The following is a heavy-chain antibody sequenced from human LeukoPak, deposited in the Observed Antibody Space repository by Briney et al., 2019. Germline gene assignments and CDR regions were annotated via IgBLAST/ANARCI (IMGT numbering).Heavy chain of an antibody. CDR2: INHSGST. D-gene: IGHD2-2*01. CDR3: ARRPKRRGIKGYCSSTSCYQTNAFDI. J-gene: IGHJ3*02. CDR1: GGPFSGYY. Sequence: SDTLSLTCAVYGGPFSGYYWSWIRQPPGKGLEWIGEINHSGSTNHNPSLKSRVTISVDTSKNQFSLKLSSVTAADTAVYYCARRPKRRGIKGYCSSTSCYQTNAFDIWGQGTMVTVSS. V-gene: IGHV4-34*01.